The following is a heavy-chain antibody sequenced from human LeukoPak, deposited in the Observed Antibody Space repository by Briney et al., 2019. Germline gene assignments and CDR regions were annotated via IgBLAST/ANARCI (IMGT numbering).Heavy chain of an antibody. J-gene: IGHJ4*02. CDR2: ISYDGSNK. Sequence: GGSLRLSCAASGFTSSNYAMHWVRQAPGKGLEWVAVISYDGSNKEYADSVKGRFTISRDNYKNTLYVQMNSLGPEDTAVYYCARDRRWLADFDYWGQGSLVTVSS. V-gene: IGHV3-30-3*01. D-gene: IGHD6-19*01. CDR1: GFTSSNYA. CDR3: ARDRRWLADFDY.